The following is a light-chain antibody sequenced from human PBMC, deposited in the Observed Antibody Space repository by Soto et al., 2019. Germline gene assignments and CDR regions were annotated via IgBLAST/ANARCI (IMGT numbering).Light chain of an antibody. CDR2: GAS. Sequence: EIVLTQSPGTLSLSPGERATLPCRASQSVSSSYLAWYQQKPGQAPRLLIYGASSRATGIPDRFSGSGSGTDFTLTISRLEPEDFAVYYCQQYGSWFTFGPGTKVDIK. J-gene: IGKJ3*01. CDR1: QSVSSSY. CDR3: QQYGSWFT. V-gene: IGKV3-20*01.